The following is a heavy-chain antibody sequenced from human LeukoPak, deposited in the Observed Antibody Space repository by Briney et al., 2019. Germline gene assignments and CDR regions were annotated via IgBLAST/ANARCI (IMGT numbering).Heavy chain of an antibody. Sequence: GGSLRLSCAASGFTFSSYGMHWVRQAPGKGLEWVAFIRYDGSNKYYADSVKGRFTISRDNSKNTLYLQMNSLRAEDTAVYYCAKDQGGIVGATTGLDYWGQGTLVTVSS. CDR1: GFTFSSYG. V-gene: IGHV3-30*02. D-gene: IGHD1-26*01. CDR3: AKDQGGIVGATTGLDY. CDR2: IRYDGSNK. J-gene: IGHJ4*02.